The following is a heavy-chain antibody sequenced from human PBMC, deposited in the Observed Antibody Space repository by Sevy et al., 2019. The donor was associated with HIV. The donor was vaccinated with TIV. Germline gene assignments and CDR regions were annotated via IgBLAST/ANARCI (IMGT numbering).Heavy chain of an antibody. D-gene: IGHD1-26*01. J-gene: IGHJ3*02. CDR2: ISYSGRT. V-gene: IGHV4-31*03. CDR3: ARANAYLTSDAFDI. Sequence: SETLSLTCTVSGGSISSLNYYWSWIRQHPGKGLEWIGYISYSGRTNENPSLKSRITISVDTSKNQFSLRLSSVTAAETAVYYCARANAYLTSDAFDIWGQGTMVTVSS. CDR1: GGSISSLNYY.